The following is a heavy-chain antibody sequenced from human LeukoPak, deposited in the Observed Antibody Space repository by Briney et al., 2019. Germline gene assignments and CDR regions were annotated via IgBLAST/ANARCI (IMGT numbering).Heavy chain of an antibody. D-gene: IGHD2-21*02. V-gene: IGHV3-7*01. Sequence: GGSLRLSCAAAGFSLSSYWMSWVRQAPGKGVEWVANIKHDGSDKYYVDSVKGRFNISRDNAKNSVYLLMNSLRAEDTAVYYCARDDSEFHYWGQGTLVTVSS. CDR2: IKHDGSDK. J-gene: IGHJ4*02. CDR3: ARDDSEFHY. CDR1: GFSLSSYW.